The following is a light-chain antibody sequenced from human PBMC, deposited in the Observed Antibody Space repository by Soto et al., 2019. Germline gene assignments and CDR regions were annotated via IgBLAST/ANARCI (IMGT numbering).Light chain of an antibody. CDR1: QSVSSY. CDR3: QQRSNWPT. V-gene: IGKV3-11*01. Sequence: EIVLTQSPATLSLSPGERATLSCRASQSVSSYLAWYQQKPGQAPRLLVYDASNRATGIPARLSGSGSGTDFTLTISSLEPEDVAVYYCQQRSNWPTFGGGTKVEIK. J-gene: IGKJ4*01. CDR2: DAS.